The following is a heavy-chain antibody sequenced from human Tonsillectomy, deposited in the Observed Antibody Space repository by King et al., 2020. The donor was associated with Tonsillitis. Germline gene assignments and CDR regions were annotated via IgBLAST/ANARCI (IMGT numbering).Heavy chain of an antibody. Sequence: VQLVESGGGLVKPGGSLRLSCAASGFTFSSYSMNWVRQAPGKGLEWVSSTSSSSNYIYYADSLKGRFTISRDNAKNSLYLQMNSLRAEDTAVYFCARGVVIVYYYFDNWGQGPRFTVPS. CDR2: TSSSSNYI. CDR3: ARGVVIVYYYFDN. CDR1: GFTFSSYS. D-gene: IGHD3-16*02. J-gene: IGHJ4*02. V-gene: IGHV3-21*01.